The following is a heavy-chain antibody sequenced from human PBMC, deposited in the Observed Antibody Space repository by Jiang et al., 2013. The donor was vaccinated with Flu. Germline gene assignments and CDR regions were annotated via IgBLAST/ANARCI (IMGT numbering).Heavy chain of an antibody. CDR3: ARARKPXRLLLWFGSYCFFDY. V-gene: IGHV7-4-1*02. CDR2: INTNTGNP. Sequence: QSGSELKKPGASVKVSCKASGYTFTSYAMNWVRQAPGQGLEWMGWINTNTGNPTYAQGFTGRFVFSLDTSVSTAYLQISSLKAEDTAVYYCARARKPXRLLLWFGSYCFFDYWGQGTLVTVSS. D-gene: IGHD3-10*01. J-gene: IGHJ4*02. CDR1: GYTFTSYA.